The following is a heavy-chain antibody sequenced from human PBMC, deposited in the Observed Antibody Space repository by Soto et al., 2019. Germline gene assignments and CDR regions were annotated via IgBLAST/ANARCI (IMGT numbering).Heavy chain of an antibody. CDR1: GGTFSSYA. D-gene: IGHD2-2*01. J-gene: IGHJ6*02. Sequence: QVQLVQSGAEVKKPGSSVKVSCKASGGTFSSYAISWVRQAPGQGLEWMGGIIPIFGTANYAQKFQGRVTITAEESTSTAYMELSSLRSEDTAVYYCARVGSVVVVPAAIADYYYYYGMDVWGQGTTVTVSS. V-gene: IGHV1-69*01. CDR3: ARVGSVVVVPAAIADYYYYYGMDV. CDR2: IIPIFGTA.